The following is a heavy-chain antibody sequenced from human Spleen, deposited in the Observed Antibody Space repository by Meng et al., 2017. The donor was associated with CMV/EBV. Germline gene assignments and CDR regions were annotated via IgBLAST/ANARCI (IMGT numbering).Heavy chain of an antibody. CDR1: GFTFSTYT. CDR2: ICSFSGYK. V-gene: IGHV3-21*01. Sequence: GESLKISCAVSGFTFSTYTLSWVRQAPGKGLEWVSSICSFSGYKYYADSVKGRFTISRDTANNSLYLQMNSLRAEDTAVYYCALVPADTSFVDYWGQGALVTVSS. CDR3: ALVPADTSFVDY. J-gene: IGHJ4*02. D-gene: IGHD2-15*01.